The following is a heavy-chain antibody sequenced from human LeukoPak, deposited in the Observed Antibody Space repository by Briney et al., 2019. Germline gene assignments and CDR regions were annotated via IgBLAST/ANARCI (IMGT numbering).Heavy chain of an antibody. CDR2: ISSSSSYI. D-gene: IGHD5-18*01. CDR3: ARDFVDTAMVYYFDY. V-gene: IGHV3-21*01. Sequence: PGGSLRLSCAASGFTFSSYSMNWVRQAPGKGLEWVSSISSSSSYIYYADSVKGRFTISRDNAKNSLYLQMNSLRAEDTAVYYCARDFVDTAMVYYFDYWGQGTLVTVSS. CDR1: GFTFSSYS. J-gene: IGHJ4*02.